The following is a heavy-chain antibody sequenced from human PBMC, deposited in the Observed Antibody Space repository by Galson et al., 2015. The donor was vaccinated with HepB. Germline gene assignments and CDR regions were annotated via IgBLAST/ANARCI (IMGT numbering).Heavy chain of an antibody. V-gene: IGHV3-23*01. CDR3: AKESYYDGTGYYYKKGAFDD. J-gene: IGHJ4*02. CDR1: GFTFSSYA. Sequence: SLRLSCAASGFTFSSYAMNWVRQAPGKGLEWVSAISGSGDYTYYADSVKGRFTIQRDNSKNTLYLQMNSLTAEDTALYKCAKESYYDGTGYYYKKGAFDDWGQGTLVTVSS. D-gene: IGHD3-22*01. CDR2: ISGSGDYT.